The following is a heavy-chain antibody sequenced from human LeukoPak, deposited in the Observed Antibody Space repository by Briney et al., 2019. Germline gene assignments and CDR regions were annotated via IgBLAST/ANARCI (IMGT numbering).Heavy chain of an antibody. V-gene: IGHV3-30-3*01. J-gene: IGHJ4*02. Sequence: GGSLRLSCAASGFTFSSYAMHWVRQAPGKGPEWVAVISYDGSNKYYADSVKGRFTISRDNSKNTLYLQMNSLRAEDTAVYYCARGSPGAHFDYWGQGTLVTVSS. CDR3: ARGSPGAHFDY. CDR2: ISYDGSNK. CDR1: GFTFSSYA.